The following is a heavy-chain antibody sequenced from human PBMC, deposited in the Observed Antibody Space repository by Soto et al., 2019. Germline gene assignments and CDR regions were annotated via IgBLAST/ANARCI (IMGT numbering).Heavy chain of an antibody. Sequence: GGSLRLSCAASGFTFDDYAMHWVRQAPGKGLEWVSGISWNSGSIGYADSVKGRFTISRDNAKNSLYLQMNSLRAEDTALYYCAKGGVECSGGSSLQEYYYRAVGAKGPTVPAPS. CDR3: AKGGVECSGGSSLQEYYYRAV. CDR1: GFTFDDYA. CDR2: ISWNSGSI. D-gene: IGHD2-15*01. V-gene: IGHV3-9*01. J-gene: IGHJ6*03.